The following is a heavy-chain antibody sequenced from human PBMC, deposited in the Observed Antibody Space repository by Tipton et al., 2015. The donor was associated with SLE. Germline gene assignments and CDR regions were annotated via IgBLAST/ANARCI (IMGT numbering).Heavy chain of an antibody. J-gene: IGHJ4*02. D-gene: IGHD1-1*01. V-gene: IGHV4-38-2*02. CDR1: GYSISSGYY. Sequence: TLSLTCTVSGYSISSGYYWGWIRQPPGKGLEWIGSIYHSGSTNYNPSLKSRVTISVDTSKNQFSLKLSSVTAADTAVYYCASANYYFDYWGQGTLVTVSS. CDR3: ASANYYFDY. CDR2: IYHSGST.